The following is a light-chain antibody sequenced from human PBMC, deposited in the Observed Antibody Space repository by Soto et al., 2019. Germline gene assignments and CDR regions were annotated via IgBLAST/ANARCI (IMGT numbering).Light chain of an antibody. J-gene: IGKJ3*01. V-gene: IGKV1-6*01. Sequence: AIQMTQSPSSLSSSVGDRVTITCRASQDIRDDLGWYQHKPGKAPNLLIYSASTLQSGVPSRFSGSGSGTTFTLTISSLQPEDSATYYCLQDLSYPRTFGPGTKVEVK. CDR3: LQDLSYPRT. CDR1: QDIRDD. CDR2: SAS.